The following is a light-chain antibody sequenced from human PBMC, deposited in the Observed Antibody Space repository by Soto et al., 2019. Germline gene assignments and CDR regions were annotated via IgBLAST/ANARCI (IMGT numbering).Light chain of an antibody. CDR1: SSDVGCYNY. Sequence: QSALTQPASVSGSPGQSITISCTGTSSDVGCYNYVSWYQQHPGKAPKLMIYDVSNRPSGVSNRFSGSKSGNTASLTISGLQAEDEADYYCSSYTSSSTPPYVFGTGTKVTVL. V-gene: IGLV2-14*01. J-gene: IGLJ1*01. CDR3: SSYTSSSTPPYV. CDR2: DVS.